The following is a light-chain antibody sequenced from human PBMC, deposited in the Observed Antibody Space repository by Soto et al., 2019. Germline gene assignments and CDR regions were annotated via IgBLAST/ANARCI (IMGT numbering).Light chain of an antibody. V-gene: IGLV3-21*02. CDR3: QVWDTSSDHYV. J-gene: IGLJ1*01. CDR2: DDT. Sequence: SYALTQPPSVSVAPGQPARISCGGDKIGSKSVHWYQQMPGQAPLLVVYDDTDRPSGVPERFSGSNSGNTATLTINRVEAGDEAVYYCQVWDTSSDHYVFGTGTKVTVL. CDR1: KIGSKS.